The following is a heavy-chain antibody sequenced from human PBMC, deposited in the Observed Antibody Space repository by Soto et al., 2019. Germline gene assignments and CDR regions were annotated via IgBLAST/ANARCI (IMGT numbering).Heavy chain of an antibody. Sequence: GGSLRLSCAASGFTFSSYGMHWVRQAPGKGLEWVAVISYDGSNKYYADSVKGRFTISRDNSKNTLYLQMNSLRAEDTAVYYCVKAGPGAESKMVGMQPNHDEYYYYGMDVWGQGTTVTVSS. D-gene: IGHD2-8*01. V-gene: IGHV3-30*18. CDR3: VKAGPGAESKMVGMQPNHDEYYYYGMDV. CDR2: ISYDGSNK. J-gene: IGHJ6*02. CDR1: GFTFSSYG.